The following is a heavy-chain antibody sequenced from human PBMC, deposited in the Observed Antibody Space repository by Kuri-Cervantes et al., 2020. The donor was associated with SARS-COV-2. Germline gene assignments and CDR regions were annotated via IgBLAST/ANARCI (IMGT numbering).Heavy chain of an antibody. Sequence: ASVKVSCKASGYTLTSYGISWVRQAPGQGLEWMGWISPNSGGTNYAQKFQGRVTMTRDTSISTAYMELSRLRSDDTAVYYCARSGSSSSPITAYYYYYYMDVWGKGTTVTVSS. V-gene: IGHV1-2*02. CDR3: ARSGSSSSPITAYYYYYYMDV. J-gene: IGHJ6*03. CDR2: ISPNSGGT. D-gene: IGHD6-6*01. CDR1: GYTLTSYG.